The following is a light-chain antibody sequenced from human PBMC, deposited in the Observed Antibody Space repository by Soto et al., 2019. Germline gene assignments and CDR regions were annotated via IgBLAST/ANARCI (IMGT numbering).Light chain of an antibody. CDR3: QQYYGTPRT. CDR1: QSFRGL. CDR2: DAY. V-gene: IGKV3-11*01. Sequence: EVVLTQSPVTLSLSPGERATLSCRASQSFRGLLAWYQQKPGQAPRLLIYDAYNRATGIPPRFSGSGSGTDFTLTISSLQAEDVAVYYCQQYYGTPRTFGQGTKVDIK. J-gene: IGKJ1*01.